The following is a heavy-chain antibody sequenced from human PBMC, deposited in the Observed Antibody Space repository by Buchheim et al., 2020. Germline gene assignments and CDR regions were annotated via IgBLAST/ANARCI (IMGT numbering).Heavy chain of an antibody. Sequence: QVQLVQSGAEVKKPGASVKVSCKASGYTFTSYAMHWVRQAPGQRLEWMGWINAGNGNTKYSQKFQGRVTITRDTSASTAYMGLSSLRSEDTAVYYCARVPLSWFGELLFDYWGQGTL. CDR3: ARVPLSWFGELLFDY. CDR2: INAGNGNT. J-gene: IGHJ4*02. V-gene: IGHV1-3*01. D-gene: IGHD3-10*01. CDR1: GYTFTSYA.